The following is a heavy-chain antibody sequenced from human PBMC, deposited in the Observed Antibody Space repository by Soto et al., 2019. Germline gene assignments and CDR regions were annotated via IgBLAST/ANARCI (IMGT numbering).Heavy chain of an antibody. CDR2: IVPTLRLT. V-gene: IGHV1-69*02. Sequence: QVQLVQSGAEVKKPGSSLKVSCETSGGTSTIYTISWVRQAPGQGLQWMGRIVPTLRLTNYAQEFQGRLTITADTGRSTAHMELSRLTSEDAAGYYGTTEKYGAGRVGVYYWGQGTLVTVSS. D-gene: IGHD3-16*01. CDR1: GGTSTIYT. J-gene: IGHJ4*02. CDR3: TTEKYGAGRVGVYY.